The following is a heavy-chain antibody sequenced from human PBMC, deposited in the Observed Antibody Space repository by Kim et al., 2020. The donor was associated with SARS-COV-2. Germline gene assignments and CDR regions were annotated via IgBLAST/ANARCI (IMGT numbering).Heavy chain of an antibody. V-gene: IGHV3-23*01. CDR3: AKEVGCGGDYFLYYFDY. D-gene: IGHD2-21*02. CDR2: ISGSGGST. J-gene: IGHJ4*02. Sequence: GGSLRLSCAASGFTFSSYAMSWVRQAPGKGLEWVSAISGSGGSTYYADSVKGRFTISRDNSKNTLYLQMNSLRAEDTAVYYCAKEVGCGGDYFLYYFDYWGQGTLVTVSS. CDR1: GFTFSSYA.